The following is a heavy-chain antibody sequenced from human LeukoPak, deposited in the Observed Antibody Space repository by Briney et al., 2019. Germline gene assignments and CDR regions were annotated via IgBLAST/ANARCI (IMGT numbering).Heavy chain of an antibody. CDR3: ARGPSREDYVWGSYPLDAFDI. CDR1: GYTFTSYG. D-gene: IGHD3-16*02. CDR2: ISAYNGNT. V-gene: IGHV1-18*01. Sequence: ASVKISCKASGYTFTSYGISWVRQAPGQGLEWMGWISAYNGNTNYAQKLQGRVTMTTDTSTSTAYMELRRLRSDDTAVYYCARGPSREDYVWGSYPLDAFDIWGQGTMVTVSS. J-gene: IGHJ3*02.